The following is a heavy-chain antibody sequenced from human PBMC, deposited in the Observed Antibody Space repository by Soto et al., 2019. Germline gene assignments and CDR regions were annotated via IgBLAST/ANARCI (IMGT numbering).Heavy chain of an antibody. V-gene: IGHV3-48*03. Sequence: GGSLRLSCAASGFTFSSYEMNWVRQAPGKGLEWVSYISSSGSTIYYADSVKGRFTISRDNAKNSLYLQMNSLRAEDTAVYYCARFPWVEYQLLLGSYYYGMDVWGQGTTVTVSS. D-gene: IGHD2-2*01. CDR3: ARFPWVEYQLLLGSYYYGMDV. CDR1: GFTFSSYE. CDR2: ISSSGSTI. J-gene: IGHJ6*02.